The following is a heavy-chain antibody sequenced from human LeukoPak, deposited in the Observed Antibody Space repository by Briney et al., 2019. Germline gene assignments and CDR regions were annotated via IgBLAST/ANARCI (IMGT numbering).Heavy chain of an antibody. D-gene: IGHD2/OR15-2a*01. CDR1: GGSISSYY. J-gene: IGHJ4*02. CDR2: IYYSGST. Sequence: SETLSLTCTVSGGSISSYYWSWIRQPPGKGLEWIGYIYYSGSTNYNPSLTSRVTISVDTSKNQFSLKLSSVTAADTAVYYCANFPFCQILCYRYYIRDFLGQGTLVTVSS. V-gene: IGHV4-59*01. CDR3: ANFPFCQILCYRYYIRDF.